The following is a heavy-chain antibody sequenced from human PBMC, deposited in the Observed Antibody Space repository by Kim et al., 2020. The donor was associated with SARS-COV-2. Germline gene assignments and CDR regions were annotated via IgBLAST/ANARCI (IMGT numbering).Heavy chain of an antibody. D-gene: IGHD5-12*01. V-gene: IGHV3-23*01. J-gene: IGHJ4*02. CDR2: ISGSGGST. CDR1: GFTFSSYA. CDR3: AKYGPRYSGYGPQIYYFDY. Sequence: GGSLRLSCAASGFTFSSYAMSWVRQAPGKGLEWVSAISGSGGSTYYADSVKGRFTISRDNSKNTLYLQMNSLRAEDTAVYYCAKYGPRYSGYGPQIYYFDYWGQGTLVTVSS.